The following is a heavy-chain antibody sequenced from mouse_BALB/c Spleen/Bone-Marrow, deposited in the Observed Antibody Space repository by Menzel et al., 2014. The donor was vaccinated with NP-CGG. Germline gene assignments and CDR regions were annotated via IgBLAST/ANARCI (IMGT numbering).Heavy chain of an antibody. CDR1: GFDFSRYW. CDR3: ARLGYYGSYAY. Sequence: VQLKQSGDGLVQPGGSLKLSCAASGFDFSRYWMSWVRQAPGKGLEWIGEINPDSSTINYTPSLKDKFIISRDNAKNTLYLQMSKVRSEDTALYYCARLGYYGSYAYWGQGTLVTVSA. CDR2: INPDSSTI. V-gene: IGHV4-1*02. J-gene: IGHJ3*01. D-gene: IGHD1-1*01.